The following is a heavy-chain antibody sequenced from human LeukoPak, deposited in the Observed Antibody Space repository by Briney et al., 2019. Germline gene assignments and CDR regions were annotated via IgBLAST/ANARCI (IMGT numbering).Heavy chain of an antibody. CDR1: GYTFTDYY. CDR3: ATSRGGTSFDY. Sequence: ASVKVSCKASGYTFTDYYVHWVRQAPGQGLEWMGWINPNSGGTNYAQRFQGRVTMTRDTSISTAYMELTRLRFDDTAVFDCATSRGGTSFDYWGQGTLVTVSS. V-gene: IGHV1-2*02. CDR2: INPNSGGT. D-gene: IGHD2-2*01. J-gene: IGHJ4*02.